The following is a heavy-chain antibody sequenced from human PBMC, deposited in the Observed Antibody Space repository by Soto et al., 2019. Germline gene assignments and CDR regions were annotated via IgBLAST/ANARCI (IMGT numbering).Heavy chain of an antibody. V-gene: IGHV3-23*01. Sequence: PGGSLRLSCAASGFTFSSYAMSWVRQAPGKGLEWVSSISGSGDSTHNADSVKGRFTISRAHAKKTLYLHLSSLTAHDPAVCYFSTGGHTTWARYEGYWGQGTLVTVSS. CDR3: STGGHTTWARYEGY. D-gene: IGHD7-27*01. CDR1: GFTFSSYA. J-gene: IGHJ4*02. CDR2: ISGSGDST.